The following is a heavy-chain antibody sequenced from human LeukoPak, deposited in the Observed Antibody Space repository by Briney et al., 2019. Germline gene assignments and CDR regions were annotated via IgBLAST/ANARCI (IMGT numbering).Heavy chain of an antibody. CDR1: GGSISSGDYY. J-gene: IGHJ4*02. D-gene: IGHD3-22*01. CDR2: IYTSGST. V-gene: IGHV4-61*02. Sequence: SETLSLTCTVSGGSISSGDYYWSWIRQPAGKGLEWIGRIYTSGSTNYNPSLKSRVTISGDTSKNQFSLRLSSVTAADTAAYYCARASYSYDINGWVPFDYWGQGTLVTVSS. CDR3: ARASYSYDINGWVPFDY.